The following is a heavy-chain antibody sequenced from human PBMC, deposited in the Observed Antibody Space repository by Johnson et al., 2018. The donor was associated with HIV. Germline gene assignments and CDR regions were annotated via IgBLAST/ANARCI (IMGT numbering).Heavy chain of an antibody. Sequence: QVQLVESGGGVVQPGGSLRLSCAASGFTFSSYGMHWVRQAPGKGLEWVACIRCDGSNKYSADSVTGRVTISRDNSKNTQYRQMNSLRAEDTAGYFCAKDPPGVDDIHAFDIWGLGTMVTVSS. D-gene: IGHD3-9*01. J-gene: IGHJ3*02. V-gene: IGHV3-30*02. CDR1: GFTFSSYG. CDR2: IRCDGSNK. CDR3: AKDPPGVDDIHAFDI.